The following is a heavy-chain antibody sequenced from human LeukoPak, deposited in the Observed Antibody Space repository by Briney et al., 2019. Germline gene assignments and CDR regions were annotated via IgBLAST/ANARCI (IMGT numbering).Heavy chain of an antibody. Sequence: PGGSLRLSCAASGFTFSSYSMNWVRQAPGKGLEWVSSISSSSSYIYYADSVKGRFTISRDNAKNSLYLQMNSLRAEDTAVYYCARDRFDDYVVDYWGQGTLVTVSS. CDR3: ARDRFDDYVVDY. V-gene: IGHV3-21*01. CDR1: GFTFSSYS. J-gene: IGHJ4*02. D-gene: IGHD4-17*01. CDR2: ISSSSSYI.